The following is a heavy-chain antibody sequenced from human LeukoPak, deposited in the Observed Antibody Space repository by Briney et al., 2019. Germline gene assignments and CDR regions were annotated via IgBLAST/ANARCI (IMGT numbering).Heavy chain of an antibody. V-gene: IGHV3-7*01. CDR3: ARDLAYYNGSGSSYYYYYYMDV. D-gene: IGHD3-10*01. J-gene: IGHJ6*03. CDR1: GFTFSNAW. Sequence: PGGSLRLSCAASGFTFSNAWMSWVRQAPGKGLEWVANIKQDGSEKYYVDSVKGRFTISRDNAKNSLYLQMNSLRAEDTAVYYCARDLAYYNGSGSSYYYYYYMDVWGKGTTVTVSS. CDR2: IKQDGSEK.